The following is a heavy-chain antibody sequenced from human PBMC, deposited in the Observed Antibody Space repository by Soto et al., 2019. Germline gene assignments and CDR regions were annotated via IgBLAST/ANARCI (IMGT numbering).Heavy chain of an antibody. Sequence: SETLSLTCAVFGGSISNSNWWTWVRQPPGKGLDWIGEIFHSGSTNYNSSLMGRVTISVDKANNQFYLKLSSVAAADTAVYYCANRPIVGSAIWGQGTLVTVYS. J-gene: IGHJ4*02. CDR2: IFHSGST. V-gene: IGHV4-4*02. CDR1: GGSISNSNW. D-gene: IGHD1-26*01. CDR3: ANRPIVGSAI.